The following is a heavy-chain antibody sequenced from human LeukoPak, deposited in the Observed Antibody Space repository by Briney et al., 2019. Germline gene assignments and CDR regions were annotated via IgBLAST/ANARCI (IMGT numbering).Heavy chain of an antibody. CDR1: GFIHIDYY. CDR2: ISSGGDTF. D-gene: IGHD3-16*01. V-gene: IGHV3-11*01. J-gene: IGHJ4*02. Sequence: GGSLSQSCAGSGFIHIDYYMVCIRQAPGKGLEWVAYISSGGDTFFYADSVKGRFTISRDNSGDSLYLQMNSLRAEDTAVYYCARGDGFNDEVWGRSFWGEGTLVTVSS. CDR3: ARGDGFNDEVWGRSF.